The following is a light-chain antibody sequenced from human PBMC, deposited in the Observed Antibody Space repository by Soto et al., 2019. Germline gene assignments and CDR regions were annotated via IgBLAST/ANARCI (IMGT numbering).Light chain of an antibody. Sequence: QSVLTQPASVSGSPGQSITISCTGTSSDVGGYDYVSWYQQHPGKAPKLMIYDVSNRPSGVSNRFSGSKSGNTASLTISGLQDEDEADYYCSSYTSSITLGVFGTGTKVTV. CDR3: SSYTSSITLGV. CDR1: SSDVGGYDY. V-gene: IGLV2-14*01. J-gene: IGLJ1*01. CDR2: DVS.